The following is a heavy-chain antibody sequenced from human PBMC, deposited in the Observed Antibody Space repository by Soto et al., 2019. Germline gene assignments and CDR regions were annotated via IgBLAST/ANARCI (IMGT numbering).Heavy chain of an antibody. V-gene: IGHV1-69*13. CDR3: ARVQSSGWARIYYYGMDV. CDR2: IIPIFGTA. CDR1: GGTFSSYA. Sequence: SVKVSCKASGGTFSSYAISCVRQAPGQGLEWMGGIIPIFGTANYAQKFQGRVTITADEPTSTAYMELSSLISEDTAVYYCARVQSSGWARIYYYGMDVWGQGTTVTVSS. J-gene: IGHJ6*02. D-gene: IGHD6-19*01.